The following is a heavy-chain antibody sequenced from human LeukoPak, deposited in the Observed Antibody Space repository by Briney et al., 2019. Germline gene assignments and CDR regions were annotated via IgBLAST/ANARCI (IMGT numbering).Heavy chain of an antibody. J-gene: IGHJ3*02. Sequence: ASVKVSCKASGYTFTGYYMHWVRQAPGQGLEWMGWINPNSGGTNYAQKFQGRVTMTRDTSISTAYMELSRLRSDDTAVYYCARDLGQGYYGSGIWGQGTMVTVSS. CDR3: ARDLGQGYYGSGI. CDR1: GYTFTGYY. D-gene: IGHD3-10*01. V-gene: IGHV1-2*02. CDR2: INPNSGGT.